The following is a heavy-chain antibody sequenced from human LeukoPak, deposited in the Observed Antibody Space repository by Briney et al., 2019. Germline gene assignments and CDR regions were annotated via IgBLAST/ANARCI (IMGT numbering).Heavy chain of an antibody. J-gene: IGHJ4*02. CDR3: ARHLSDITSSPNY. D-gene: IGHD2-2*01. Sequence: GGSLKISCKGSGYSFSSYWIAWVRQMPGKGLEWRGVIYPRDSRTTYSPSFQDQVTISADKSISTAYLQWTSLKASDTAMYYCARHLSDITSSPNYWGPGTLVTVSS. CDR1: GYSFSSYW. CDR2: IYPRDSRT. V-gene: IGHV5-51*01.